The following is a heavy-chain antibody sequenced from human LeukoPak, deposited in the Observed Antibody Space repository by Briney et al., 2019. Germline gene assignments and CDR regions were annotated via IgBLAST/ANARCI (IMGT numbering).Heavy chain of an antibody. D-gene: IGHD3-10*01. V-gene: IGHV3-30*18. CDR1: GFTLSNYG. Sequence: GRSLRLSCAASGFTLSNYGMHWVRRAPGKGLEWVALISYDGSKKYFADSVKGRFTISRDNSKNTLYLQMNSLRAEDTAVYYCAKGFGSGSRLFDYWGQGTLVTVSS. CDR2: ISYDGSKK. J-gene: IGHJ4*02. CDR3: AKGFGSGSRLFDY.